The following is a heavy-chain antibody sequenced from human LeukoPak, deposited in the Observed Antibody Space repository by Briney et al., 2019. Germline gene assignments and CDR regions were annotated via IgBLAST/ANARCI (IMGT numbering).Heavy chain of an antibody. CDR3: ARGRALVVVTARDAFDI. J-gene: IGHJ3*02. D-gene: IGHD2-21*02. V-gene: IGHV1-2*02. CDR1: GYTFTGYY. Sequence: ASVKVSCNASGYTFTGYYMHWVRQAPGQGLEWMGWINPNSGGTNYAQKFQGRVTMTRDTSISTAYMELSRLRSDDTAVYYCARGRALVVVTARDAFDIWGQGTMVTVSS. CDR2: INPNSGGT.